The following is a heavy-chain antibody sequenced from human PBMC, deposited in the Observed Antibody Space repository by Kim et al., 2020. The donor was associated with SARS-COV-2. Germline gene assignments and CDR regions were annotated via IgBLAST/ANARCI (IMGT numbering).Heavy chain of an antibody. Sequence: GGSLRLSCAASGFTFNSYSMNWVRQAPGKGLEWVSSITNSSNYIYYADSVKGRFTISRDNTKNSLYLQMTSLRAEDTAMYYCAREDCSSANCYTFDYWGQGTLVTVSS. D-gene: IGHD2-2*02. CDR2: ITNSSNYI. J-gene: IGHJ4*02. CDR1: GFTFNSYS. V-gene: IGHV3-21*01. CDR3: AREDCSSANCYTFDY.